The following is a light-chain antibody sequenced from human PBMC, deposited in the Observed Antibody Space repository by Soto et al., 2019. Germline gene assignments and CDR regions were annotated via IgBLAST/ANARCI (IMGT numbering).Light chain of an antibody. Sequence: QSVLTQPPSVSGAPGQRVTISCTGSSSNIGAGFDVHWYQQLPGTAPKLLIYDNNNRPSGVPDRLSGSKSGTSASLAITGLQAEDEADYYCQSYDSSLSGSSVFGTGTKVT. CDR1: SSNIGAGFD. V-gene: IGLV1-40*01. CDR3: QSYDSSLSGSSV. CDR2: DNN. J-gene: IGLJ1*01.